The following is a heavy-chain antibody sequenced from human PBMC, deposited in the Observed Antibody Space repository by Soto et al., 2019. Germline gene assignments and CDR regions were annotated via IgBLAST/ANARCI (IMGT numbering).Heavy chain of an antibody. CDR2: ISVFNGDT. D-gene: IGHD2-21*01. CDR1: GYTSSSYG. V-gene: IGHV1-18*01. J-gene: IGHJ6*01. Sequence: ASVKVSCKAIGYTSSSYGINWVRRAPGQGLEWMGWISVFNGDTKYAQKFQGRVAITKDPGTSTAHMELRSLRSDDAAVYFCATKDDHKDDKPYSYGMEIWGQGTTVSVSS. CDR3: ATKDDHKDDKPYSYGMEI.